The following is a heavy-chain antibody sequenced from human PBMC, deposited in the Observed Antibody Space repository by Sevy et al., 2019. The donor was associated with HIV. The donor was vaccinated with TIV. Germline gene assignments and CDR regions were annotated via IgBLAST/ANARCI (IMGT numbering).Heavy chain of an antibody. CDR3: ARDLVGGSSYFDY. CDR1: GFTFSTYW. V-gene: IGHV3-7*01. Sequence: GGSLRLSCAASGFTFSTYWMTWVRQAPGKGLEWVANIKQDGSEKYYVDSLKGRFTISRDNAKNSLYLQMNSLRAEDTAVYYCARDLVGGSSYFDYWGQGTLVTVSS. J-gene: IGHJ4*02. D-gene: IGHD1-26*01. CDR2: IKQDGSEK.